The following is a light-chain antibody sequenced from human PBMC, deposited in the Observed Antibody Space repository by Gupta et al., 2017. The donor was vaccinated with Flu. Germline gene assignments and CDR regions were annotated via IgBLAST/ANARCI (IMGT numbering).Light chain of an antibody. CDR3: SSDTSSSTLYV. Sequence: QSALTQPASVSGSPGPSITISCTGTSSDVGGYNYVSWYQQHPGKAPKLMIYEVSNRPAGVSNRFSGSKSGNTASMTIAGLQAEDEADYYCSSDTSSSTLYVFGTGTKVTVL. V-gene: IGLV2-14*01. CDR2: EVS. CDR1: SSDVGGYNY. J-gene: IGLJ1*01.